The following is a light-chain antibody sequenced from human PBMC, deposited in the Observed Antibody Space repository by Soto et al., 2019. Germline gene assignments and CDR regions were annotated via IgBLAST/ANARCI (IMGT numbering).Light chain of an antibody. CDR3: HQRSNWPLT. Sequence: EIVMTQSPATLSVSPGERATLSCRASQSVSSNLAWYQQKPGQAPRLLIYGASTRATGIPDRFSGSGSGTDFTLTISSLEPEDFAVYYCHQRSNWPLTFGGGTKVDIK. CDR1: QSVSSN. J-gene: IGKJ4*01. CDR2: GAS. V-gene: IGKV3-11*01.